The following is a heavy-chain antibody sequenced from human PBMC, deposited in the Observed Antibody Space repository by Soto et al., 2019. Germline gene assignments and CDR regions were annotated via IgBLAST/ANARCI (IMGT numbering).Heavy chain of an antibody. CDR2: IHYSGST. J-gene: IGHJ4*02. V-gene: IGHV4-39*01. Sequence: SETLSLTCTVSGDSIGTTHSYWAWIRQSPGKGLEWIGNIHYSGSTYYMPSLRSRVTLSVDTSKNQFSLRLTSVTAEDTAVYYCARHEGNGNVWPLDCWGQGILVTVSS. CDR3: ARHEGNGNVWPLDC. D-gene: IGHD2-8*01. CDR1: GDSIGTTHSY.